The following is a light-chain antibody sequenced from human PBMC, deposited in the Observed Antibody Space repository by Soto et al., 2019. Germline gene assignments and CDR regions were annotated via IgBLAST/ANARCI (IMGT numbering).Light chain of an antibody. Sequence: QYPAALSVAPGDTTTLFCSASQGISTLLAWYQQKPGQPPRLLIYAASTRATSIPARFSGSGSGTDFTLTISRLEPEDVAVYYCQQYVSSPLTFGGGTKVDIK. CDR1: QGISTL. CDR3: QQYVSSPLT. CDR2: AAS. J-gene: IGKJ4*01. V-gene: IGKV3-20*01.